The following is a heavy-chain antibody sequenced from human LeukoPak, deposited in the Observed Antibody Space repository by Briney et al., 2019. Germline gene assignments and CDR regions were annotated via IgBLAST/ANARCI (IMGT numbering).Heavy chain of an antibody. V-gene: IGHV4-31*03. Sequence: SETLSLTCTVSGGSISSGGYYCSWIRQHPGKGLEWIGYIYYSGSTYYNPSLKSRVTISVDTSKNQFSLKLSSVTAADTAVYYCASGIAAAGILEGYWGQGTLVTVSS. CDR1: GGSISSGGYY. D-gene: IGHD6-13*01. CDR3: ASGIAAAGILEGY. CDR2: IYYSGST. J-gene: IGHJ4*02.